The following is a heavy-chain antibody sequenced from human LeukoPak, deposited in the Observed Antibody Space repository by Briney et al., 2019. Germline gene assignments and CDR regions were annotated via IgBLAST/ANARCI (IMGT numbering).Heavy chain of an antibody. CDR3: ARTHTYYDFWSGRVFPFFDY. CDR1: GYSFTSYW. Sequence: GASLVISCKGSGYSFTSYWSGGVRQMPGKGLGWIGIIYPGDSDTRYSPSFQGQVTISADKSISTDYLQWSSLKASGTGMYYCARTHTYYDFWSGRVFPFFDYWGQGTLVTVSS. V-gene: IGHV5-51*01. D-gene: IGHD3-3*01. J-gene: IGHJ4*02. CDR2: IYPGDSDT.